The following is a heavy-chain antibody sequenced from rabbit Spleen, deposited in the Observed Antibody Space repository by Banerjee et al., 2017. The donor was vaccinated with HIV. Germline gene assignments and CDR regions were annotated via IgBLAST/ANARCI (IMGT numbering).Heavy chain of an antibody. Sequence: QSLEEPGGGLVKPGASLTLTCKASGFSFSSSYWICWVRQAPGKGLEWIGCILTGGGNTYYANWAKGRFTISKTSSTTVTLQMTSLTVADTATYFCARSGGDIYDFKLWGPGTLVTVS. CDR3: ARSGGDIYDFKL. CDR2: ILTGGGNT. CDR1: GFSFSSSYW. J-gene: IGHJ4*01. D-gene: IGHD2-1*01. V-gene: IGHV1S40*01.